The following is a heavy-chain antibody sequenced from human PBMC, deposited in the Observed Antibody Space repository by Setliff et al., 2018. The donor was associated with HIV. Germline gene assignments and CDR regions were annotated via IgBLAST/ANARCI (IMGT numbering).Heavy chain of an antibody. CDR1: GGSISSYY. J-gene: IGHJ6*03. V-gene: IGHV4-59*08. CDR3: ARGLRYGWYGYYYYMDV. D-gene: IGHD6-19*01. CDR2: IYYSGST. Sequence: PSETLSLTCTVSGGSISSYYWSWIRQPPGKGLEWIGYIYYSGSTNYNPSLKSRVTISVDTSKNQFSLKLSSVTAAETAVYYCARGLRYGWYGYYYYMDVWGKGTTVTVSS.